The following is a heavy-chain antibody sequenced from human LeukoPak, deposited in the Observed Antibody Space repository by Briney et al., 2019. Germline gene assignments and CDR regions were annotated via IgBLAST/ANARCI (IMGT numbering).Heavy chain of an antibody. CDR3: AREPTGSYPDY. D-gene: IGHD1-26*01. Sequence: GGSLRLSCSASGFTFSSYAMHWVRQAPGKGLEWVSDISNGDDTYYADSVKGRFTISRDNSKNTLYLQMNSLGAEDTAVYYCAREPTGSYPDYWGQGTLVTVSP. V-gene: IGHV3-53*01. CDR1: GFTFSSYA. CDR2: ISNGDDT. J-gene: IGHJ4*02.